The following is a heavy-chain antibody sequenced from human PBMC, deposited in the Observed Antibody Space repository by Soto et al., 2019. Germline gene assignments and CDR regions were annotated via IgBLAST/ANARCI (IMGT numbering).Heavy chain of an antibody. CDR1: GGSISSYY. Sequence: SATLSLTCTVSGGSISSYYWSWIRQPPGKGLEWIGYIYYSGSTNYNPSLKSRVTISVDTSKNQFSLKLSSVTAADTAVYYCARDYYDSSGRYIQHWGQGTLVTVSS. V-gene: IGHV4-59*01. CDR3: ARDYYDSSGRYIQH. CDR2: IYYSGST. D-gene: IGHD3-22*01. J-gene: IGHJ1*01.